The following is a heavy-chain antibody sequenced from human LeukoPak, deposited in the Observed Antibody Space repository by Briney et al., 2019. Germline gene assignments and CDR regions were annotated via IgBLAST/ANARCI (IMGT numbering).Heavy chain of an antibody. CDR1: GGSFSGYH. V-gene: IGHV4-34*01. D-gene: IGHD4-23*01. Sequence: SETLSLTCAVHGGSFSGYHWNWIRQSPEKGLEGLGEINDRGHTNYNPSLKSRVTISVDTSKKQFSLRLSSVTAADTAVYYCARDPTTVVTLPYYFDFWGQGTLVAVSS. J-gene: IGHJ4*02. CDR2: INDRGHT. CDR3: ARDPTTVVTLPYYFDF.